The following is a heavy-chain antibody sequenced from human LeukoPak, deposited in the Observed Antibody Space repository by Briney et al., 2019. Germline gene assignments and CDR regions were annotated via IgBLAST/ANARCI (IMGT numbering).Heavy chain of an antibody. CDR1: GYTFTSYD. Sequence: ASVTVSCKASGYTFTSYDINWVRQAAGQGLEWMGWMNPNSGNTGYAQKFQGRVTMTRNTSISTAYMELSSLRSEDTAVYYCVTAYSSGWFPSYFDYWGQGTLVTVSS. D-gene: IGHD6-19*01. CDR2: MNPNSGNT. CDR3: VTAYSSGWFPSYFDY. J-gene: IGHJ4*02. V-gene: IGHV1-8*01.